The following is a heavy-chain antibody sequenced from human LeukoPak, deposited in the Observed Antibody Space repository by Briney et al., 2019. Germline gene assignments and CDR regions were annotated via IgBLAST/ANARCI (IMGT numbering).Heavy chain of an antibody. D-gene: IGHD6-19*01. V-gene: IGHV4-34*01. CDR3: AREKTDLSSGDDY. CDR2: INHSGST. CDR1: GGSFSGYY. J-gene: IGHJ4*02. Sequence: PSETLSLTCAVYGGSFSGYYWSWIRQPPGKGLEWIGEINHSGSTNYNPSLKSRVIISVDTSKNQFSLKLSSVTAADTAVYYCAREKTDLSSGDDYWGQGTLVTVSS.